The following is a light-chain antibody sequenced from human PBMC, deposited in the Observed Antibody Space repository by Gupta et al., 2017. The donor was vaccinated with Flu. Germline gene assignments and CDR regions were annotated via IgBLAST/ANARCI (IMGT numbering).Light chain of an antibody. Sequence: SVLTQPPSASGTHGQRVTISCSGGSFNIGNKYVYWYQQLPGTAPKLLMYRNNQRPSGVPDRFSGAKSGTSASLAISGLRSEDEADDYCSTWDDSLSAVVFGGGTKLTVL. CDR1: SFNIGNKY. V-gene: IGLV1-47*01. CDR3: STWDDSLSAVV. J-gene: IGLJ2*01. CDR2: RNN.